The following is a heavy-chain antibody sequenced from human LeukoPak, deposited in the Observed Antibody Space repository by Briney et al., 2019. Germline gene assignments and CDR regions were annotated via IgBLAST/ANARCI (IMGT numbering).Heavy chain of an antibody. CDR2: IYYSGST. Sequence: PSETLSLTCTVSGGSSSSYYWSWIRQPPGKGLEWIGYIYYSGSTNYNPSLKSRVTISVDTSKNQFSLKLSSVTAADTAVYYCARGLPVLARWGQGTLVTVSS. D-gene: IGHD3-3*01. CDR1: GGSSSSYY. J-gene: IGHJ4*02. CDR3: ARGLPVLAR. V-gene: IGHV4-59*08.